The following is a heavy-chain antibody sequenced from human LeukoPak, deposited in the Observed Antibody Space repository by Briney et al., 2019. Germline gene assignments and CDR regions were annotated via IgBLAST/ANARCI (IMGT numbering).Heavy chain of an antibody. CDR3: AIRTPYCGGDCLDAFDI. J-gene: IGHJ3*02. D-gene: IGHD2-21*02. Sequence: SETLSLTCTVSGGSISGSSYYWGWIRQPPGKGLEWIGRIYTSGSTNYNPSLKSRVTMSIDTSKSQFSLKLTSVTAADTALYYCAIRTPYCGGDCLDAFDIWGQGTMVTVSS. CDR2: IYTSGST. CDR1: GGSISGSSYY. V-gene: IGHV4-61*02.